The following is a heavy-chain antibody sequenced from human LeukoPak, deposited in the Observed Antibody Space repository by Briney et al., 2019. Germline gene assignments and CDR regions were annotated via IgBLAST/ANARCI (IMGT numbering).Heavy chain of an antibody. D-gene: IGHD1-26*01. CDR1: GYTFTGKY. V-gene: IGHV1-2*02. J-gene: IGHJ4*02. CDR2: INPKSGGT. CDR3: TRGLIVAATGSYAFFEY. Sequence: GASVKVSFKASGYTFTGKYMHWVRQAPGQGLEWMGWINPKSGGTNYAQKFQDRVTMTRDTSISTAYMELSRLRSDDTAVYYCTRGLIVAATGSYAFFEYWGQGTLVTVSS.